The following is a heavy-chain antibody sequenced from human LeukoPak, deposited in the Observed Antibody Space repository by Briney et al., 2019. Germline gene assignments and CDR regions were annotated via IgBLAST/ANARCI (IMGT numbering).Heavy chain of an antibody. V-gene: IGHV1-2*02. J-gene: IGHJ5*02. CDR1: GYTFTSYG. Sequence: ASVKVSCKASGYTFTSYGISWVRQAPGQGLEWMGWINPNSGGTNYAQKFQSRVTMTRDTSISTAYMELSRLRSDDTAAYYCAGGAVKATNWFDPWGQGTLVTVSS. CDR3: AGGAVKATNWFDP. CDR2: INPNSGGT.